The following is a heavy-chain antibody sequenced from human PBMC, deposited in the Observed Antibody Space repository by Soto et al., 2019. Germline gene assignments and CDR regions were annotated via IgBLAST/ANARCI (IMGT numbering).Heavy chain of an antibody. J-gene: IGHJ4*02. CDR2: INDGGSA. CDR3: ARGLFGETHYSGGWYFFDY. CDR1: GGSFSGYS. V-gene: IGHV4-34*01. D-gene: IGHD3-10*01. Sequence: QVQLQQWGAGLLKPSETLSLTCAVYGGSFSGYSWTWIRQSPGKGLEWIGQINDGGSANYNPSLKSRVTISVDTSIYEFFLELSSVTAADTAVYYCARGLFGETHYSGGWYFFDYWGQGTLVTVSS.